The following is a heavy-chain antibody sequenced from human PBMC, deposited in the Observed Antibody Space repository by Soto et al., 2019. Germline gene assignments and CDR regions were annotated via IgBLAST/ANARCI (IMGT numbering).Heavy chain of an antibody. J-gene: IGHJ6*02. V-gene: IGHV4-31*03. CDR1: GGSISSGGYY. CDR2: IYYSGST. CDR3: ARDRKTLYYYGMDV. Sequence: SSETLSLTCTVSGGSISSGGYYWSWIRQHPGKGLEWIGYIYYSGSTYYNPSLKSRVTISVDTSKNQFSLKLSSVTAADTAVYYCARDRKTLYYYGMDVWGQGTTVTVSS.